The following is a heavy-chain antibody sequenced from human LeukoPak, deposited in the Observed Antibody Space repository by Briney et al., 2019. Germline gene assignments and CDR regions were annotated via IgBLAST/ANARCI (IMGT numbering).Heavy chain of an antibody. Sequence: ASVKVSCKASGYTFTSYGITWVRQAPGQGLEWMGWISGYNGDTNYAQKVQGRVTMTADTSTTTAYMELRSLRSDDTAVYYRARVYGSGVLDYWGQGTLVTVSS. CDR3: ARVYGSGVLDY. CDR2: ISGYNGDT. J-gene: IGHJ4*02. V-gene: IGHV1-18*01. CDR1: GYTFTSYG. D-gene: IGHD3-10*01.